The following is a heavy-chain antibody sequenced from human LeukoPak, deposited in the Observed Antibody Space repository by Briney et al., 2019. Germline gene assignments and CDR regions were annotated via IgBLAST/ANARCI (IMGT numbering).Heavy chain of an antibody. V-gene: IGHV1-18*01. Sequence: GASVKDSCKATDDNLINYRFTWVRQPPSQDLEGMGWVSDYNGNTNYLERLQGRVTMTTETSTNTVYMELRGLRSDDTAMYYCVRLSTNNWVSGYDPQWYFDLWGRGTLVTVSS. CDR3: VRLSTNNWVSGYDPQWYFDL. CDR2: VSDYNGNT. D-gene: IGHD5-12*01. J-gene: IGHJ2*01. CDR1: DDNLINYR.